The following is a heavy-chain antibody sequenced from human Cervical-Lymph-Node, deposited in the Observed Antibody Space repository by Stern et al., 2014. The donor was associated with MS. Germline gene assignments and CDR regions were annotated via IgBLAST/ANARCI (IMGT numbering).Heavy chain of an antibody. Sequence: QLVQSGAEVKKPGASVKVSCKVSGHTLTELSIHWVRQTPRKGLEWMGGFDPEHGETIYAQNFQGRVAMTEDTSTDTAYMELTSLRSEDTAMYYCANCGFDYWGQGTLVAVSS. CDR1: GHTLTELS. V-gene: IGHV1-24*01. CDR3: ANCGFDY. CDR2: FDPEHGET. J-gene: IGHJ4*02. D-gene: IGHD1-1*01.